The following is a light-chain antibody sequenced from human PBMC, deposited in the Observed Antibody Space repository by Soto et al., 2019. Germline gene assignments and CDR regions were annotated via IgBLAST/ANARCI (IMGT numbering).Light chain of an antibody. CDR3: EQYNSYPVT. V-gene: IGKV1-5*03. CDR1: QSISSW. J-gene: IGKJ2*01. Sequence: DIQMTQSPSTLSASVGDRVTITCRASQSISSWLAWYQQKPGKAPKLLIYKASSLESGVPSRFSGSGSGTEFTLTISSLQADDCATYYCEQYNSYPVTFGQVSKVDIK. CDR2: KAS.